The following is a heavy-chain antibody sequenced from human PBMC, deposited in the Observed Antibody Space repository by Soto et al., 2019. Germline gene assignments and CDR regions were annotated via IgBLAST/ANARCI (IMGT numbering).Heavy chain of an antibody. D-gene: IGHD6-13*01. J-gene: IGHJ4*01. Sequence: GASVKVYCKASGGTFSSYAISWVRQAPGQGLEWMGGIIPIFGTANYAQKFQGRVTITADESTSTAYMELSSLRSEDTAVYYCARYFIAAAGPGYFYYCAQRTLVTVSS. CDR3: ARYFIAAAGPGYFYY. CDR2: IIPIFGTA. V-gene: IGHV1-69*13. CDR1: GGTFSSYA.